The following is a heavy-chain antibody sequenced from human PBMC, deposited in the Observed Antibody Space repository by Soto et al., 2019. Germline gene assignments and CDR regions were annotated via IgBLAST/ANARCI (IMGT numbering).Heavy chain of an antibody. V-gene: IGHV3-30*18. CDR2: IYYDGGRK. CDR1: GFIFSDYG. D-gene: IGHD6-19*01. J-gene: IGHJ4*02. Sequence: QVQLVESGGGVVQPGTSLRLSCAASGFIFSDYGMHWVRQAPGKGPEWVAVIYYDGGRKEYGDSVKGRFTISRDNSQNTLYLQMNSLRPDDTAVYYCAKEGATVGWTYGEYWGQGTQVTVSS. CDR3: AKEGATVGWTYGEY.